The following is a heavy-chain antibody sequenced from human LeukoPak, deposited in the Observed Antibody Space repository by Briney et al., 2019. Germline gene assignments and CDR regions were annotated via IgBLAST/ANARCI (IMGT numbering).Heavy chain of an antibody. CDR3: ARAGIVVVIAHCDY. V-gene: IGHV3-33*01. CDR1: GFTFSGYG. D-gene: IGHD2-21*01. J-gene: IGHJ4*02. Sequence: GGSLRLSCAASGFTFSGYGMHWGRQAPGKGREWVAVIWYDGSNKYYADSVKGRFTISRDNAKNSLYLQMNSLRAEDTAVYYCARAGIVVVIAHCDYWGQGTLVTVSS. CDR2: IWYDGSNK.